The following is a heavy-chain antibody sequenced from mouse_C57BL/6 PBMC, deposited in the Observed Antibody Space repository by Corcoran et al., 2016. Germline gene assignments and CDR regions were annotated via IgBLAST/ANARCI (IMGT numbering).Heavy chain of an antibody. J-gene: IGHJ1*03. D-gene: IGHD1-1*01. Sequence: QIQLVQSGPELKKPGETVKISCKASGYTFTTYGMSWVKQAPGKGLKWMGWINTYSGVPTYADDFKGRFAFSLETSASTAYLQINNLKNEDTATYFCAKGGTTTVVPYWYFDGWGTGTTVTVSS. V-gene: IGHV9-3*01. CDR2: INTYSGVP. CDR1: GYTFTTYG. CDR3: AKGGTTTVVPYWYFDG.